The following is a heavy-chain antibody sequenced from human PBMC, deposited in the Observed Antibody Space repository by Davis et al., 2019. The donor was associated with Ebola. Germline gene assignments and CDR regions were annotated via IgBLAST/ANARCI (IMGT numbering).Heavy chain of an antibody. CDR1: GLTFSDYY. D-gene: IGHD7-27*01. V-gene: IGHV3-73*01. CDR3: TALNGDYGVDV. CDR2: VGTKVNNYAT. J-gene: IGHJ6*02. Sequence: PGGSLRLSCAASGLTFSDYYMYWVRQASGKGLEWVGRVGTKVNNYATAYAASVKSRFTISRDDSKNMAFLQMDSLKPEDTAVYYCTALNGDYGVDVWGQGTTVTVSS.